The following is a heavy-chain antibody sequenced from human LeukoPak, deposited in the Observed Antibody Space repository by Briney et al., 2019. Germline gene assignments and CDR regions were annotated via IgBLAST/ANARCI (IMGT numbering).Heavy chain of an antibody. V-gene: IGHV1-46*01. Sequence: GASVKVSCKASGYTFTSYYMHWVRQAPGQGLEWMGIINPSGGSTSYAQKFQGRVTMTRDTSISTAYMELSRLRSDDTAVYYCARDTRCGGDCHIPYYYMDVWGKGTTVTISS. CDR1: GYTFTSYY. CDR3: ARDTRCGGDCHIPYYYMDV. J-gene: IGHJ6*03. D-gene: IGHD2-21*02. CDR2: INPSGGST.